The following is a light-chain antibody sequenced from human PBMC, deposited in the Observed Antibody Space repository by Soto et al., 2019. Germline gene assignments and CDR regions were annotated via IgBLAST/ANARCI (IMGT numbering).Light chain of an antibody. CDR1: QSVGSN. CDR3: QQYNNWPPSWT. V-gene: IGKV3-15*01. Sequence: IVLTQSPATLSLSPGERATLSCGASQSVGSNLAWYQQKPGQAPRLLIYYASTRDTGVPARFSGSGSGTDFTLTISSLQSEDFAVYYCQQYNNWPPSWTFGQGTKVDNK. CDR2: YAS. J-gene: IGKJ1*01.